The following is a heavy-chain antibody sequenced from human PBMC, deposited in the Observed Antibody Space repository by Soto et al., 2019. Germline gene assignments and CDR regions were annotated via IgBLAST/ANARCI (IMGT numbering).Heavy chain of an antibody. CDR1: GGSFSGYY. CDR3: AVGTEEYSYGSDY. V-gene: IGHV4-34*01. CDR2: INHSGST. J-gene: IGHJ4*02. D-gene: IGHD5-18*01. Sequence: SETLSLTCAVYGGSFSGYYWSWIRQPPGRGLEWIGEINHSGSTNYNPSLKSRVTISVDTSKNQFSLKLSSVTAADTAVYYCAVGTEEYSYGSDYWGQGTLVTVSS.